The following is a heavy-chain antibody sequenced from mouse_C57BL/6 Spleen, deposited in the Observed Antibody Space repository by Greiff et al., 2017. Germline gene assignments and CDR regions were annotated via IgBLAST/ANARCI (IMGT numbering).Heavy chain of an antibody. D-gene: IGHD1-1*01. CDR1: GYTFTAYY. J-gene: IGHJ1*03. Sequence: QVQLKESGAELVRPGASVKLSCKASGYTFTAYYINWVKQRPGQGLEWIARIYPGSGNTYYNEKFKGKATLTAEKSSSTAYMQLSSLTSEDSAVYFCAREGDYYGSSYEYWYFDVWGTGTTVTVSS. CDR3: AREGDYYGSSYEYWYFDV. V-gene: IGHV1-76*01. CDR2: IYPGSGNT.